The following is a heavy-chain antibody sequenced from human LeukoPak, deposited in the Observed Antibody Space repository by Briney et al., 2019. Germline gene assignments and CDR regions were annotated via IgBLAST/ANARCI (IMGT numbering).Heavy chain of an antibody. Sequence: LETLSLTCAVYGGSFSGYYWSWIRQPPGKGLEWIGEINHSGSTNYNPSLKSRVTISVDTSKNQFSLKLSSVTAADTAVYYCARAGMATILYWGQGTLVTVSS. CDR2: INHSGST. J-gene: IGHJ4*02. V-gene: IGHV4-34*01. CDR3: ARAGMATILY. CDR1: GGSFSGYY. D-gene: IGHD5-24*01.